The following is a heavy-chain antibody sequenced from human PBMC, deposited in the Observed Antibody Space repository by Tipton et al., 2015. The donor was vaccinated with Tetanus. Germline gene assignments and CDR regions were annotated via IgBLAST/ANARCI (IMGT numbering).Heavy chain of an antibody. J-gene: IGHJ4*02. V-gene: IGHV3-30*18. D-gene: IGHD2-15*01. CDR3: AKEIQRARIRFFDS. Sequence: SLRLSCSASGFIFSNYWMSWVRQAPGKGLEWVAVIAFDGKNERYADSVKGRFIISRDNSKNTLYLQMNSLRPEDTAVYYCAKEIQRARIRFFDSWGQGTQVTASS. CDR2: IAFDGKNE. CDR1: GFIFSNYW.